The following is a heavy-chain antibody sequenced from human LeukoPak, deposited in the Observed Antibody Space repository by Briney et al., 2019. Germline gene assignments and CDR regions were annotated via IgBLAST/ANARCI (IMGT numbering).Heavy chain of an antibody. D-gene: IGHD1-14*01. Sequence: GGSLRLSCAASGFTFSTYAMSWVCQAPGKGLEWVSAISGSGGSTYYADSVKGRFTISRDNARNTLSLQMNSLTIEDTAVYYCVVVVEPPDSDGFDVWGQGTMITVSS. CDR2: ISGSGGST. V-gene: IGHV3-23*01. CDR1: GFTFSTYA. J-gene: IGHJ3*01. CDR3: VVVVEPPDSDGFDV.